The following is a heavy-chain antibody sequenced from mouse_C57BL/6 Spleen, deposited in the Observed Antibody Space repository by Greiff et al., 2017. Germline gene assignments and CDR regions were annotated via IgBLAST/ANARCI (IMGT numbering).Heavy chain of an antibody. Sequence: EVKLVESGGGLVKPGGSLKLSCAASGFTFSSYAMSWVRQTPEKRLEWVATISDGGSYTYYPDNVKGRFTISRDNAKNNLYLQMSHLKSEDTAMYYCAREEVYDGYYFDYWGQGTTLTVSS. CDR1: GFTFSSYA. CDR2: ISDGGSYT. D-gene: IGHD2-3*01. J-gene: IGHJ2*01. V-gene: IGHV5-4*01. CDR3: AREEVYDGYYFDY.